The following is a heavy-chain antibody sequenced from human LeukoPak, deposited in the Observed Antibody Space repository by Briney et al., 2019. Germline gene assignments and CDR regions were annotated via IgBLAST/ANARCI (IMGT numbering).Heavy chain of an antibody. J-gene: IGHJ4*02. Sequence: ASVKVSCKASGYTFTDYALHWVRQAPGQSLEWMGWITTGRGETRYSQEFQRRITFTRDTSASTVYMDLSDLRSEDTAVYYCAREIGPRQLHLWGSAFDYWGQGTLVTVSS. CDR2: ITTGRGET. CDR3: AREIGPRQLHLWGSAFDY. V-gene: IGHV1-3*03. CDR1: GYTFTDYA. D-gene: IGHD5-18*01.